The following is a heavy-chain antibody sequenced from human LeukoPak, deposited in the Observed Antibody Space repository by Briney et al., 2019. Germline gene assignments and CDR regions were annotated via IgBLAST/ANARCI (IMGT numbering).Heavy chain of an antibody. CDR1: GGSISSYY. CDR3: ARGDYPDFWSGYLAAAYYFDS. CDR2: IYYSGST. D-gene: IGHD3-3*01. J-gene: IGHJ4*02. Sequence: SETLSLTCTVSGGSISSYYWSWIRQPPGKGLEWIGYIYYSGSTNYNPSLKSRVTISVDTSKNQFSLKMISLTAADTAVYYCARGDYPDFWSGYLAAAYYFDSWGQGTLVTFSS. V-gene: IGHV4-59*12.